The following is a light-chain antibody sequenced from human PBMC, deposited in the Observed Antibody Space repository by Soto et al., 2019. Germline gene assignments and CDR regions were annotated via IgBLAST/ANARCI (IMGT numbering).Light chain of an antibody. CDR1: QSISSW. V-gene: IGKV1-5*01. CDR2: DAS. CDR3: QQYNSYPWT. Sequence: DIQMTQSPSTLSASVGDRVTITCRASQSISSWLAWYQQKPGKAPKLLICDASSLESGVPSRFSGSGSGTEFTLTISTLQPDDFATYYCQQYNSYPWTFGQGTKVDIK. J-gene: IGKJ1*01.